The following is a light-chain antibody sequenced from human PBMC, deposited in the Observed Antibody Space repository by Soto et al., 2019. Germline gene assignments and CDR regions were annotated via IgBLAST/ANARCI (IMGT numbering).Light chain of an antibody. V-gene: IGKV1-5*01. Sequence: EIRRTSSTCTMAVSVGGVAFKNSRASQSISSWLAWYQQKPGKAPKLLIYDASSLESGVPSRFSGSGSGTEFTLTISSLQPDDFATYPCQQDNSYSPLTCRGGTKVDIK. J-gene: IGKJ4*01. CDR2: DAS. CDR1: QSISSW. CDR3: QQDNSYSPLT.